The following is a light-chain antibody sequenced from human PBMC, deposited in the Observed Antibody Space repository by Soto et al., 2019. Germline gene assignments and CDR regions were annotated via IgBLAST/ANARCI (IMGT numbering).Light chain of an antibody. Sequence: EIVLTQSPGTLSLSPGESATLSCRASQSVSSNSLSWYRRNPGQPPSLLIYGTSTRATDIPRRFSGSGSGTYFTLTITRLEPDDFAVYFCQQYGDSPPTFGQGTKVEVK. J-gene: IGKJ1*01. CDR1: QSVSSNS. CDR3: QQYGDSPPT. CDR2: GTS. V-gene: IGKV3-20*01.